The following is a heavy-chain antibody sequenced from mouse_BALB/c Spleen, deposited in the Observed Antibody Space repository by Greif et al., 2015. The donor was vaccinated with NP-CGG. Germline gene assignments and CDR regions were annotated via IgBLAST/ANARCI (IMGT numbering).Heavy chain of an antibody. CDR2: IDPANGNT. D-gene: IGHD1-2*01. CDR1: GFNIKDTY. CDR3: AFITTVTSDAMDY. Sequence: EVKLVESGAELVKPGASVKLSCTASGFNIKDTYMHWVKQRPEQGLEWIGRIDPANGNTKYDPKFQGKATITADTSSNTAYLQLSSLTSEDTAVYYCAFITTVTSDAMDYWGQGTSVTVSS. J-gene: IGHJ4*01. V-gene: IGHV14-3*02.